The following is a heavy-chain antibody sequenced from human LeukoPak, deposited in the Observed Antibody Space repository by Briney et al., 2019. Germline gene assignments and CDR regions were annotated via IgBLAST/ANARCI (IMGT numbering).Heavy chain of an antibody. CDR3: ARSRTVLSWLGP. D-gene: IGHD4-17*01. V-gene: IGHV4-59*01. CDR1: NDSISSYY. J-gene: IGHJ5*02. CDR2: VYYSGST. Sequence: SETLSLTCTVSNDSISSYYWSWIRQPPGKGLEWIGCVYYSGSTNYNPSLKSRVTISVDTSTNQFSLRPTSVTAADTAVYYCARSRTVLSWLGPWGQGTLVTVSS.